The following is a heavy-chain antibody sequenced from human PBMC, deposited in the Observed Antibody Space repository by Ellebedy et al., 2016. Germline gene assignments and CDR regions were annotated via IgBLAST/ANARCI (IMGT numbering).Heavy chain of an antibody. D-gene: IGHD6-6*01. CDR3: ARVVQSQTGADY. CDR1: GFTFSSYH. J-gene: IGHJ4*02. V-gene: IGHV3-21*01. Sequence: GGSLRLXXAASGFTFSSYHMIWVRQAPGKGLEWVSYISFGSDLIYYADSVKGRFTISRDNARNSLYLKMDSLRGEDTAFYYCARVVQSQTGADYWGQGTLVTVSS. CDR2: ISFGSDLI.